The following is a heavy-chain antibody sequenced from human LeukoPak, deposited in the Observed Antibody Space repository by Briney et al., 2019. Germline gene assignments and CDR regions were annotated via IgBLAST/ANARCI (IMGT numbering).Heavy chain of an antibody. CDR2: IYHSGST. J-gene: IGHJ3*02. V-gene: IGHV4-38-2*02. CDR1: GYSISSGYY. D-gene: IGHD3-16*01. Sequence: SETLSLTCTVSGYSISSGYYWGWIRQPPGKGLEWIGSIYHSGSTYYNPSLKSRVTISVDTSKNQFSLKLSSVTAADTAVYYCASYTDAFDIWGQGTMVTVSS. CDR3: ASYTDAFDI.